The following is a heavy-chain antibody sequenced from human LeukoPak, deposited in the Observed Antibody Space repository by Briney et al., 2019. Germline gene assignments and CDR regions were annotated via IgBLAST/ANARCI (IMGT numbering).Heavy chain of an antibody. CDR1: GGSISSGTYY. D-gene: IGHD6-13*01. CDR2: IYSSGST. Sequence: SETLSLTCTVSGGSISSGTYYWTWIRQPAGERLEGIGRIYSSGSTNYNPSLKSRVTISVDTSKNQFSLKLSSVTAADTAVYYCASSLPPGRAAAAVRPYYWGQGTLVTVSS. CDR3: ASSLPPGRAAAAVRPYY. J-gene: IGHJ4*02. V-gene: IGHV4-61*02.